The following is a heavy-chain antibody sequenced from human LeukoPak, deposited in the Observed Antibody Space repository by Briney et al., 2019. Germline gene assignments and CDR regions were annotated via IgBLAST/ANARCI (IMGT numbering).Heavy chain of an antibody. CDR2: INHSGST. J-gene: IGHJ2*01. Sequence: SETLSLTCAVYGGSFSGYDWSWIRQPPGKGLEWIGEINHSGSTNYNPSLKSRVTISLDTSKIQFSLKLSSVTAADTAVYYCARRLTDYWSLDLWGRGTLVTVSS. CDR3: ARRLTDYWSLDL. V-gene: IGHV4-34*01. CDR1: GGSFSGYD. D-gene: IGHD7-27*01.